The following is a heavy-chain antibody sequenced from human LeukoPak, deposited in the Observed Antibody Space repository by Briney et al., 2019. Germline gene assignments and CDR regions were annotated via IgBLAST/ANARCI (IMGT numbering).Heavy chain of an antibody. J-gene: IGHJ4*02. D-gene: IGHD5-18*01. V-gene: IGHV3-23*01. CDR1: GFTFSSYA. CDR2: ISGSGGTT. Sequence: GGSLRLSCAASGFTFSSYAMSWVRQPPGKGLEWVSAISGSGGTTYYADSVKGRFTISRDNFKNTLYLQMNSLRAEDTAVYYCAKGGHDSYGTYFDYWGQGTLVTVSS. CDR3: AKGGHDSYGTYFDY.